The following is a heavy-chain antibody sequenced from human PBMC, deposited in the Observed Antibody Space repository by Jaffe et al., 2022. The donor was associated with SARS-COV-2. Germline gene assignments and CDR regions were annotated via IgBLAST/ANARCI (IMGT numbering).Heavy chain of an antibody. CDR3: ARDGGVWYQLQKGEGYYYYYYGMDV. J-gene: IGHJ6*02. CDR1: GFTFSSYS. CDR2: ISSSSSTI. V-gene: IGHV3-48*02. Sequence: EVQLVESGGGLVQPGGSLRLSCAASGFTFSSYSMNWVRQAPGKGLEWVSYISSSSSTIYYADSVKGRFTISRDNAKNSLYLQMNSLRDEDTAVYYCARDGGVWYQLQKGEGYYYYYYGMDVWGQGTTVTVSS. D-gene: IGHD2-2*01.